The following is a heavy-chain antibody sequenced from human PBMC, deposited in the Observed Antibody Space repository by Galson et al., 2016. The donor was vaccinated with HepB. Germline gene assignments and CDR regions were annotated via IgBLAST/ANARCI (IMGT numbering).Heavy chain of an antibody. CDR2: ISYDGHNK. CDR3: AKARSRYGSDCIDY. D-gene: IGHD6-19*01. J-gene: IGHJ4*02. V-gene: IGHV3-30*18. CDR1: GFSFSSYG. Sequence: SLRLSCAASGFSFSSYGMHWVRQAPGKGLEWLAVISYDGHNKYYGDSVKGRFTISRDHSNNTLYLQVTSLRAEDTAVYYCAKARSRYGSDCIDYWGQGALVTVSS.